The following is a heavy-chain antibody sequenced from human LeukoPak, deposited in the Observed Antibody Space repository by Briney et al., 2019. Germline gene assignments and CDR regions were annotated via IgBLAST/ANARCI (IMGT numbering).Heavy chain of an antibody. J-gene: IGHJ4*02. D-gene: IGHD6-13*01. CDR1: GGSISSSSYY. V-gene: IGHV4-39*07. CDR3: ARHLRDGRQQLVYSGVDF. CDR2: IYYSGST. Sequence: SETLSLTCTVSGGSISSSSYYWGWIRQPPGKGLEWIGSIYYSGSTYYNPSLKSRVTISVDTSKNQFSLKLSSVTAADTAVYYCARHLRDGRQQLVYSGVDFWGQGTLVTVSS.